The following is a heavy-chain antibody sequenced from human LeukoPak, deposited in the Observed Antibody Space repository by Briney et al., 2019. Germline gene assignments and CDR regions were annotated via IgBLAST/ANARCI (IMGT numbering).Heavy chain of an antibody. V-gene: IGHV3-66*04. Sequence: PGGSLRLSCAASGFTVSSNYMSWVRQAPGKGLEWVSVIYSCGSTYYADSVKGRLTISRDNSKNTLYLQMNSLRAEDTAVYYCARLSNSGSYYAYWGQGTLVTVSS. CDR1: GFTVSSNY. D-gene: IGHD1-26*01. CDR3: ARLSNSGSYYAY. CDR2: IYSCGST. J-gene: IGHJ4*02.